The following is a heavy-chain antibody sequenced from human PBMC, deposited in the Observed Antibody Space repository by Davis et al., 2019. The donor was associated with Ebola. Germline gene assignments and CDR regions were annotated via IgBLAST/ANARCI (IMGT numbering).Heavy chain of an antibody. D-gene: IGHD6-19*01. Sequence: PSETLSLTCAVYGGSFSGYYWSWIRQPPGKGLEWIGEINHSGSTNYNPSLKSRVTISVDTSKNQFSLKLSSVTAADTAVYYCARSWAFRWSSGWRDWFDPWGQETLVTVSS. CDR1: GGSFSGYY. V-gene: IGHV4-34*01. CDR3: ARSWAFRWSSGWRDWFDP. CDR2: INHSGST. J-gene: IGHJ5*02.